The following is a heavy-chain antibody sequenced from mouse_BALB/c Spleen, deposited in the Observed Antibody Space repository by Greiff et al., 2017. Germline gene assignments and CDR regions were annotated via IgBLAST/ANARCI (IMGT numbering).Heavy chain of an antibody. D-gene: IGHD1-2*01. V-gene: IGHV5-12-2*01. CDR3: ARRHYYGYFDY. CDR1: GFTFSSYT. CDR2: ISNGGGST. J-gene: IGHJ2*01. Sequence: EVQLVESGGGLVQPGGSLKLSCAASGFTFSSYTMSWVRQTPEKRLEWVAYISNGGGSTYYPDTVKGRFTISRDNAKNTLYLQMSSLKSEDTAMYYCARRHYYGYFDYWGQGTTLTVSS.